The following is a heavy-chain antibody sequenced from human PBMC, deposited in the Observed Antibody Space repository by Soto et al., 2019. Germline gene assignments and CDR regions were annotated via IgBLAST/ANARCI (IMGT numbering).Heavy chain of an antibody. V-gene: IGHV3-30*18. Sequence: VGSLRLSCAASGFTFSSYGMHWVRQAPGKGLEWVTGILYDGSDKYYADSVKGRFTISRENSKNTLYLQMNSLRTEDSAVYYCAKAGGGFGDFVHHWGQGTPVTVSS. J-gene: IGHJ4*02. CDR1: GFTFSSYG. D-gene: IGHD3-10*01. CDR2: ILYDGSDK. CDR3: AKAGGGFGDFVHH.